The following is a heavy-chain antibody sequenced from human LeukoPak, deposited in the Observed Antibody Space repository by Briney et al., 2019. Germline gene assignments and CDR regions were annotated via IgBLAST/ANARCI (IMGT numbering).Heavy chain of an antibody. D-gene: IGHD4-11*01. CDR2: MSNDGSNK. J-gene: IGHJ2*01. V-gene: IGHV3-30*03. Sequence: GGSLRLSCSASGFTFSSYGMHWVRQAPGKGLEWVAVMSNDGSNKDYVDSVKGRFTISRDNSKNTPYLQVNSLRADDTAVYYCARPLHYYYSNAAWYFDLWGRGTLVTVSS. CDR3: ARPLHYYYSNAAWYFDL. CDR1: GFTFSSYG.